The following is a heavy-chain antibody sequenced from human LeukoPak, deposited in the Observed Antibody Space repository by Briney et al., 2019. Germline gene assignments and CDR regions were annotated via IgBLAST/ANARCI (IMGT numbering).Heavy chain of an antibody. Sequence: ASVKVSCKASGYTFTSYGISWVRQAPGQGLEWMGWINPNSGGTNYAQKFQGRVTMTRGTSISTAYMELSRLRSDDTAVYYCARVGSYMAFDIWGQGTMVTVSS. D-gene: IGHD1-26*01. V-gene: IGHV1-2*02. CDR1: GYTFTSYG. J-gene: IGHJ3*02. CDR2: INPNSGGT. CDR3: ARVGSYMAFDI.